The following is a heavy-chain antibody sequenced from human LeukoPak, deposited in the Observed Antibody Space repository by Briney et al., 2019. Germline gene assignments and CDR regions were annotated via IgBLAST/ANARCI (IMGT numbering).Heavy chain of an antibody. Sequence: GRSLRLSCAASGFTSSSYGMHWVRQAPGKGLEWVAVITYDGSEKYYGDSVKGRFTISRDNSKNTLYLQMNSLRAEDAAVYYCAKKHSSGLHYWGQGTLVTVSS. D-gene: IGHD6-19*01. CDR3: AKKHSSGLHY. CDR1: GFTSSSYG. CDR2: ITYDGSEK. V-gene: IGHV3-30*18. J-gene: IGHJ4*02.